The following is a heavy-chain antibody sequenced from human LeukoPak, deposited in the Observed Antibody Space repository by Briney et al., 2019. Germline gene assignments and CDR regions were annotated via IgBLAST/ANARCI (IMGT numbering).Heavy chain of an antibody. CDR3: ARCDSSSWDNWFDP. CDR2: IKQDGSEK. V-gene: IGHV3-7*01. D-gene: IGHD6-13*01. J-gene: IGHJ5*02. Sequence: GGSLRLSCAASGFTFSSYWMSWVRQAPGKGLEWVANIKQDGSEKYYVDSVKGRFTISRDNAKNSLYLQMNSLRAEDTAVYYCARCDSSSWDNWFDPWGEGTLVTVSS. CDR1: GFTFSSYW.